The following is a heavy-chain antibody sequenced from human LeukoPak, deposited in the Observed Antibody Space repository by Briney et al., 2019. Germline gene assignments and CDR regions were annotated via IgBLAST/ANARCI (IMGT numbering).Heavy chain of an antibody. CDR2: IWYDGSKK. J-gene: IGHJ3*02. CDR1: GFTFSNHG. D-gene: IGHD3-10*01. V-gene: IGHV3-33*01. CDR3: ARVGERGNAFDI. Sequence: PGRSLRLSCAASGFTFSNHGFHWVRQAPGKGLEWVAVIWYDGSKKFYADSVKGRFTISRDDSKNTLFLQMNSLRAEDTAVYYCARVGERGNAFDIWGQGTMVTVSS.